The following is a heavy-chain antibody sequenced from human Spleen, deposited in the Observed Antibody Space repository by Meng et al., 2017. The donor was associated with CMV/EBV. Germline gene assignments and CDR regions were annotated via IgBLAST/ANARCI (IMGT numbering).Heavy chain of an antibody. V-gene: IGHV3-74*01. D-gene: IGHD1-1*01. Sequence: SGFIFRDQGRHWVSQAPGTGLGWVSRINNNGIDTNYADSVKGRVTLSRDNAKNTVYLQMNSLRADDMAVDYCLRGTKVWNGVDYWGQGTLVTVSS. CDR3: LRGTKVWNGVDY. J-gene: IGHJ4*02. CDR1: GFIFRDQG. CDR2: INNNGIDT.